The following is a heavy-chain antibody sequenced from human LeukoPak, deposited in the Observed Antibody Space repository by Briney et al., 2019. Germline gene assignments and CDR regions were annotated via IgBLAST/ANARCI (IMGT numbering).Heavy chain of an antibody. CDR2: TNPKSGYT. CDR3: ARVAGSIDY. Sequence: ASVKVSCKASGYTFTTYDINWVRQATGQGLEWMGWTNPKSGYTGYPQKFQGRVTMSRDTSTSTAYMELSSLRSEDTAVYYCARVAGSIDYWGQGTLVTVSS. J-gene: IGHJ4*02. CDR1: GYTFTTYD. V-gene: IGHV1-8*01. D-gene: IGHD1-26*01.